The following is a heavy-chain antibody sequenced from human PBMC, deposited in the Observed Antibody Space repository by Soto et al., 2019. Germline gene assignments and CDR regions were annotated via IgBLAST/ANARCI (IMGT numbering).Heavy chain of an antibody. CDR2: IWYDGSNK. CDR1: GFTFSSYG. V-gene: IGHV3-33*01. CDR3: ARGPYDYVWGSYRYFGYSDY. Sequence: GGSLRLSCAASGFTFSSYGMHWVRQAPGKGLEWVAVIWYDGSNKYYADSVKGRFTISRDNSKNTLYLQMNSLRAEDTAVYYCARGPYDYVWGSYRYFGYSDYWGQGTLVTVSS. D-gene: IGHD3-16*02. J-gene: IGHJ4*02.